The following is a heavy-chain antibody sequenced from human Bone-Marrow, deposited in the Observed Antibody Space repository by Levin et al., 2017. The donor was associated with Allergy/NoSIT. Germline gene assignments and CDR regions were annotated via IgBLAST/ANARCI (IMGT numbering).Heavy chain of an antibody. CDR1: GYTFTTYG. J-gene: IGHJ3*02. Sequence: GESLKISCKASGYTFTTYGFSWVRQAPGQGLEWMGWISTYSGHTNYAQKFQDRVTMTTDTSTSTAYMELRSLRSDDTAMYYCVRDTPIVGATTEAFDIWGQGTMVSVSS. CDR3: VRDTPIVGATTEAFDI. D-gene: IGHD1-26*01. V-gene: IGHV1-18*01. CDR2: ISTYSGHT.